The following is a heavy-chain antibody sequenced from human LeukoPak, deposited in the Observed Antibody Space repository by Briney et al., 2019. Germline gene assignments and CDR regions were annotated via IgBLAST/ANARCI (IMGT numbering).Heavy chain of an antibody. CDR3: ARHPHSTYYYDSSGGFDY. J-gene: IGHJ4*02. V-gene: IGHV5-51*01. CDR2: IYPGDSDT. D-gene: IGHD3-22*01. Sequence: GESLKISCKGSGYSFTSYWIGWVRQMPGKGLEWMGIIYPGDSDTRYSPSFQGQVTISADKSISTAYLQWSSLKASDTAMYYCARHPHSTYYYDSSGGFDYWGQGTLVTVSS. CDR1: GYSFTSYW.